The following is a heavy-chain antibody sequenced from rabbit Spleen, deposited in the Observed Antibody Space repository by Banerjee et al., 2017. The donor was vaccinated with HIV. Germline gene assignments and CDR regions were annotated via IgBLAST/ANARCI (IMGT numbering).Heavy chain of an antibody. V-gene: IGHV1S40*01. CDR1: GVSFSFSNY. Sequence: VESGGDLVKPGAPLTLTCTASGVSFSFSNYMCWVRQAPGKGLEWIGCIDVGSSGFTYFANWAKGRFTISKTSSTTVTLQMTSLTAADTATYFCARDAGTGDYIDVYFDLWGPGTLVTVS. CDR3: ARDAGTGDYIDVYFDL. D-gene: IGHD8-1*01. CDR2: IDVGSSGFT. J-gene: IGHJ4*01.